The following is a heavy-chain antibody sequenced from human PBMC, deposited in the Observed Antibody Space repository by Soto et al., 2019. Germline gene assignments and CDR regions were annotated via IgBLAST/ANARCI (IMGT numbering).Heavy chain of an antibody. CDR3: ARGSEVIWFDP. Sequence: SQTLSLPCAVSGGSINSGGYYGRWIRQHPGKGLEWIGYIYYSGSTYYNPSLKSRVTISVDTSKNQFSLKLSSVTAADTAVYYCARGSEVIWFDPWGQGTLVTVSS. V-gene: IGHV4-31*11. CDR2: IYYSGST. J-gene: IGHJ5*02. CDR1: GGSINSGGYY. D-gene: IGHD2-21*01.